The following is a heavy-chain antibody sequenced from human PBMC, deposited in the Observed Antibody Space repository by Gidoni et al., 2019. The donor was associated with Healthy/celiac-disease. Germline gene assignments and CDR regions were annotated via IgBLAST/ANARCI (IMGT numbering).Heavy chain of an antibody. J-gene: IGHJ4*02. CDR2: ISYDGSNK. D-gene: IGHD1-1*01. CDR1: ASTFSSYG. Sequence: QVQLVESGVGVVQPRRSLRLSCAASASTFSSYGLHWVRQATGKGLEWVAVISYDGSNKYYADSVKGRFTISRDNSKNTLYLQMNSLRAEDTAVYYCAKDLRYGRAFDYWGQGTLVTVSS. V-gene: IGHV3-30*18. CDR3: AKDLRYGRAFDY.